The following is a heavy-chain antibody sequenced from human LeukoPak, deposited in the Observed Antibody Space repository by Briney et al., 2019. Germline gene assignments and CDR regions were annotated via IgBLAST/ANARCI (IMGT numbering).Heavy chain of an antibody. V-gene: IGHV3-7*01. CDR2: IKQDGSEK. CDR3: ARGYNYGYSAF. Sequence: GGSLRLSCAASGFTFSSYWMSWVRQAPGKGLEGVANIKQDGSEKYYVDSVKGRFTISRDNVKNSLWLQMNSLRAEDTAVYYCARGYNYGYSAFWGQGTLVTVSS. J-gene: IGHJ4*02. CDR1: GFTFSSYW. D-gene: IGHD5-18*01.